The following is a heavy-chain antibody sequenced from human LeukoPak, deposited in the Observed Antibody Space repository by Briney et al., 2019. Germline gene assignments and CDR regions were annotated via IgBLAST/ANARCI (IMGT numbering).Heavy chain of an antibody. D-gene: IGHD1-7*01. Sequence: PSETLSLTCTVSGGSISSYYWSWIRQPPGKGLEWIGYIYYSGSTNYNPSLKSRVTISVDTSKNQFSLKLSSVTAADTAVYYCARETRGPKLELRGNFDYWGQGTLVTVSS. CDR2: IYYSGST. CDR1: GGSISSYY. V-gene: IGHV4-59*01. J-gene: IGHJ4*02. CDR3: ARETRGPKLELRGNFDY.